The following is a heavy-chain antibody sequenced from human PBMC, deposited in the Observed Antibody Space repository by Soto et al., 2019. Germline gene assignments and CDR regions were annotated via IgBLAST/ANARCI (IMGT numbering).Heavy chain of an antibody. Sequence: PGGSLRLSCAASGFTVSSNYMSWVRQAPGKGLEWVSVIYSGGSTYYADSVKGRFTISRDNSKNTLYLQMNSLRAEDTAVYYCAREPSRDYYGSGSGYYYYGMDVWGQGTTVTVSS. CDR2: IYSGGST. CDR1: GFTVSSNY. D-gene: IGHD3-10*01. CDR3: AREPSRDYYGSGSGYYYYGMDV. J-gene: IGHJ6*02. V-gene: IGHV3-66*01.